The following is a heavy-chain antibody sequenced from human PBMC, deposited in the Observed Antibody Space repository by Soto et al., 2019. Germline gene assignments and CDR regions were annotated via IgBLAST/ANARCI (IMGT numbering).Heavy chain of an antibody. Sequence: SQTLSLTCTVSGGSISSRSYYRGWIRQPPGKGLEWIGSIYYSGSTYYNPSLKSRVTISVDTSKNQFSLKLSSVTAADTAVYYCARPYSPYYYYMDVWGKGTTVTVSS. D-gene: IGHD1-26*01. CDR2: IYYSGST. CDR1: GGSISSRSYY. CDR3: ARPYSPYYYYMDV. J-gene: IGHJ6*03. V-gene: IGHV4-39*01.